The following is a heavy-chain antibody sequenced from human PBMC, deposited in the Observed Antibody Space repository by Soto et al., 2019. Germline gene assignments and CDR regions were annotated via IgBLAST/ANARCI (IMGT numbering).Heavy chain of an antibody. CDR3: TRGRGIAAAGYFDY. CDR2: INPSGGST. Sequence: ASVKVSCKASGYTFTGYYMHWVRQAPGQGLEWMGIINPSGGSTSNAQKFQGRVTMTRDTSTSTDYMELSSLRSDDTAVYYCTRGRGIAAAGYFDYWGQGTLVTISS. CDR1: GYTFTGYY. V-gene: IGHV1-46*03. J-gene: IGHJ4*02. D-gene: IGHD6-13*01.